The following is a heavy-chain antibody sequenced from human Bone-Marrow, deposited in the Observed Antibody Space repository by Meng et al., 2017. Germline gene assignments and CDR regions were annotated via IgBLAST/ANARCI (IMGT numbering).Heavy chain of an antibody. V-gene: IGHV3-30*04. Sequence: GESLKISCAASGFTFSSYAMHWVRQAPGKGLEWVEVISYDGSNKYYADSVKGRFTISRDNSKNTLYLQMNSLRAEDTAVYYCARDSGSYYFSYWGQGTLVTVSS. CDR2: ISYDGSNK. CDR1: GFTFSSYA. J-gene: IGHJ4*02. CDR3: ARDSGSYYFSY. D-gene: IGHD1-26*01.